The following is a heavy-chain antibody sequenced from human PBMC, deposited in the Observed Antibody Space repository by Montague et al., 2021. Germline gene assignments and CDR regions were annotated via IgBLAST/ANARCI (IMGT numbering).Heavy chain of an antibody. CDR3: SRAWVRSGFDS. CDR2: IKKDGTEK. J-gene: IGHJ4*02. Sequence: SLRLSCAASGFTFSSYWMIWVRQAPGKGLEWVASIKKDGTEKYYGDSVMGRFPISRDNAKTSLYLQMNALRAEDTAVYFCSRAWVRSGFDSWGQGTLVTVSS. V-gene: IGHV3-7*05. CDR1: GFTFSSYW. D-gene: IGHD4-17*01.